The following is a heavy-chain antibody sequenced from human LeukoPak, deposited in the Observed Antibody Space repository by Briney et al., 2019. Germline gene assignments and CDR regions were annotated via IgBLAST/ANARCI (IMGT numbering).Heavy chain of an antibody. D-gene: IGHD3-22*01. CDR1: GFTFSSYN. CDR3: AKHRFESGGYHSTD. Sequence: GGSLRLSCAASGFTFSSYNMNWVRQAPGKGLAWVSTISGGSGSTYCADSVKGRFTISRDNSKNTLYLQMNSLRDEDTAVYYCAKHRFESGGYHSTDWGQGTLVTVSS. CDR2: ISGGSGST. J-gene: IGHJ4*02. V-gene: IGHV3-23*01.